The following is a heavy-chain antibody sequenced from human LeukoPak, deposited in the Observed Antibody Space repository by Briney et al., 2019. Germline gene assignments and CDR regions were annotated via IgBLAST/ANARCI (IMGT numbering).Heavy chain of an antibody. V-gene: IGHV4-59*01. CDR2: IYYSGST. CDR1: GGSISSYY. J-gene: IGHJ6*02. D-gene: IGHD1-26*01. CDR3: ARVFVVGATPGMDV. Sequence: SETLSLTCTVSGGSISSYYWSWIRQPPGRGLEGIGYIYYSGSTNYNPSLKSRVTISVDTSKNQFSLKLSSVTAADTAVYYCARVFVVGATPGMDVWGQGTTVTVSS.